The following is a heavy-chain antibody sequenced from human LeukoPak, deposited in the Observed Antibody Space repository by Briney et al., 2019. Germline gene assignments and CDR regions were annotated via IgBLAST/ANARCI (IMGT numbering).Heavy chain of an antibody. CDR1: GFTFSAHS. CDR3: AREQIDTSSWSFGIDY. D-gene: IGHD6-13*01. V-gene: IGHV3-21*01. Sequence: GGSLRLSCAASGFTFSAHSMNWVRQAPGKGLEWVSSISGNSDYIYYADSLEGRFTISRDNAKNSLYLRMDSLRAEDTAVYYCAREQIDTSSWSFGIDYWGQGPLVSVSS. CDR2: ISGNSDYI. J-gene: IGHJ4*02.